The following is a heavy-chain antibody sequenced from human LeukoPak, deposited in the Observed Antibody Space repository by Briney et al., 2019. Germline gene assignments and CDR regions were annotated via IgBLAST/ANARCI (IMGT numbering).Heavy chain of an antibody. CDR1: GFTFRNFF. J-gene: IGHJ6*02. V-gene: IGHV3-48*04. CDR2: ISHTGSTM. CDR3: AIPPLSGTGSSRPLAGMDV. Sequence: PGGSLRLSCAASGFTFRNFFMSWVRQAPGKGLEWVSYISHTGSTMSYADSVKGRFTISRDNARNSLYLQMNSLRAEDTAVYYCAIPPLSGTGSSRPLAGMDVWGQGTTVTVSS. D-gene: IGHD3-10*01.